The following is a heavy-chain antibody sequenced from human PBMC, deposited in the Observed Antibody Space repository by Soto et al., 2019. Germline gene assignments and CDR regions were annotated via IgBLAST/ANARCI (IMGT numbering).Heavy chain of an antibody. D-gene: IGHD3-9*01. CDR3: ARNYYDILTDYGMDV. CDR2: ISYDGSNK. Sequence: QVQLVESGGGVVQPGRSLRLSCAASGFTFSSYAMHWVRQAPGKGLEWVAVISYDGSNKYYADSVKVRFTISRDNSKNTLYLQMNSLRAEDTAVYYCARNYYDILTDYGMDVWGQGTTVTVSS. CDR1: GFTFSSYA. V-gene: IGHV3-30-3*01. J-gene: IGHJ6*02.